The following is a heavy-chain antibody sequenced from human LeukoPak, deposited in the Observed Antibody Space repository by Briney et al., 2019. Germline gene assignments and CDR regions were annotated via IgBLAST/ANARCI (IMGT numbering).Heavy chain of an antibody. V-gene: IGHV4-38-2*01. D-gene: IGHD3-16*02. Sequence: SETLSLTRAVSGYSISSGYYWGWIRQPPGKGLEWIGSIYHSGSTYYNPSLKSRVTISVDTSKNQFSLKLSSVTAADTAVYYCARLRITFGGVIAHGDYWGQGTLVTVSS. CDR2: IYHSGST. J-gene: IGHJ4*02. CDR1: GYSISSGYY. CDR3: ARLRITFGGVIAHGDY.